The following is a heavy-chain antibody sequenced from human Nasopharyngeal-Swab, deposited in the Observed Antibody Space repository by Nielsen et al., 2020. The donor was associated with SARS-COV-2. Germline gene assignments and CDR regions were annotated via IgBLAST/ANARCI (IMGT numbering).Heavy chain of an antibody. J-gene: IGHJ5*02. CDR3: ARGQGYYYGSGSHWFDP. V-gene: IGHV4-34*01. Sequence: GSLRLSCAVYGGSFSGYYWSWIRQPPGKGLEWIGEINHSGSTNYNPSLKSRVTISVDTSKNQSSLKLSSVTAADTAVYYCARGQGYYYGSGSHWFDPWGQGTLVTVSS. CDR2: INHSGST. CDR1: GGSFSGYY. D-gene: IGHD3-10*01.